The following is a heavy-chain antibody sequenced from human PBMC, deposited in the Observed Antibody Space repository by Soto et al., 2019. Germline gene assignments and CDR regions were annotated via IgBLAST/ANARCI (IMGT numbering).Heavy chain of an antibody. CDR1: GFTFSSYA. V-gene: IGHV3-23*01. CDR3: AKDLNGNWNYFDY. Sequence: GGSLRLSCAASGFTFSSYAMSWVRQAPGKGLEWVSAISGSGGSTYYADSVKGRFTISRDNSKNTQYLQMNSLRAEDTAVYYCAKDLNGNWNYFDYWGQGTLVTVSS. CDR2: ISGSGGST. D-gene: IGHD1-20*01. J-gene: IGHJ4*02.